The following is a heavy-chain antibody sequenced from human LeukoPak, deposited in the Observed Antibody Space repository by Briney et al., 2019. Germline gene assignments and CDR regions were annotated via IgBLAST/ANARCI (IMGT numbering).Heavy chain of an antibody. D-gene: IGHD2-15*01. V-gene: IGHV1-18*01. Sequence: ASVKVSCKASGYTFTSSTITWVRRAPGQGLDWMGWISAYNGHTNYAQKLQGRVTMTADTSTGTAYMELKSLTSDDTAVYFCARAPQYCSGGSCYSGLDPWGQGTLVTVSS. J-gene: IGHJ5*02. CDR2: ISAYNGHT. CDR1: GYTFTSST. CDR3: ARAPQYCSGGSCYSGLDP.